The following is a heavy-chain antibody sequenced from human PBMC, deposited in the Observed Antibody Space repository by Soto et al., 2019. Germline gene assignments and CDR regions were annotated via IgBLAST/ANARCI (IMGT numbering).Heavy chain of an antibody. Sequence: EASVKVSCKASGYTFTGYYMHGVRQAPGQGLEWMGWINANSGGTNYAQKLQGRVTMTRDTSTSTAYMELRRLRSDDTAVYYCARVEDIVVVPAAMAYAFDIWGQGTMVTVSS. CDR3: ARVEDIVVVPAAMAYAFDI. D-gene: IGHD2-2*01. J-gene: IGHJ3*02. V-gene: IGHV1-2*02. CDR2: INANSGGT. CDR1: GYTFTGYY.